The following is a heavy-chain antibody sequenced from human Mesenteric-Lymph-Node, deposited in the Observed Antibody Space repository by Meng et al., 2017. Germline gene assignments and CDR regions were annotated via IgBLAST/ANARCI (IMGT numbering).Heavy chain of an antibody. J-gene: IGHJ4*02. CDR3: ARGVGDIRVGFDF. CDR2: ISPNSGGT. CDR1: GYTFTAYY. V-gene: IGHV1-2*06. D-gene: IGHD5-12*01. Sequence: ASVKVSCKASGYTFTAYYIHWVRQAPGQGLEWMGRISPNSGGTNYAQKFQGRVTMTRDTSISTAYMELSRLRSDDTAVYYCARGVGDIRVGFDFWGQGIPVTVSS.